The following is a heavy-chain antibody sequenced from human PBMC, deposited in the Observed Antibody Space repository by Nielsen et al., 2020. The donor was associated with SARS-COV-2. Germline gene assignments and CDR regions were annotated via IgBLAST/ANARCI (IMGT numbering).Heavy chain of an antibody. CDR1: GYTFTSYD. CDR3: AREYYADSVGSYIYGMDV. V-gene: IGHV1-69*06. Sequence: SVKVSCKASGYTFTSYDINWVRQATGQGLEWMGGIIPFFPTTNYAQKFQGRVTITADKSTSTAYMELSSLRSEDTAIYYCAREYYADSVGSYIYGMDVWGQGTTVTVSS. J-gene: IGHJ6*02. D-gene: IGHD4-17*01. CDR2: IIPFFPTT.